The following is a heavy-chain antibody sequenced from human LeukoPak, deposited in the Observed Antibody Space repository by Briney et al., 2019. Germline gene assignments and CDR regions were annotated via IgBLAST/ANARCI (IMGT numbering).Heavy chain of an antibody. Sequence: SETLSLTCTVSGYSISSGYYWGWIRQPPGKGLEWIGEINHSGSTNYNPSLKSRVTISVDTSKNQFSLKLSSVTAADTAVYYCARGRKRHYYDSSGYHTSPFDYWGQGTLVTVSS. J-gene: IGHJ4*02. V-gene: IGHV4-38-2*02. CDR2: INHSGST. CDR1: GYSISSGYY. CDR3: ARGRKRHYYDSSGYHTSPFDY. D-gene: IGHD3-22*01.